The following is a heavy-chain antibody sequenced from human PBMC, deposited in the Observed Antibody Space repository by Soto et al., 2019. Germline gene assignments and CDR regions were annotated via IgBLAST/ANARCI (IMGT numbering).Heavy chain of an antibody. J-gene: IGHJ4*02. Sequence: ATPSFTCAVSRHSISSSSYYWGWVRQPPGKGLEWIGSIYYSGSTDYNPSLKSRVTISVATSKNQLSLKLSSVTAADTAVSYYARRSSGWYFDYWGQGTLVTVSS. CDR1: RHSISSSSYY. CDR2: IYYSGST. V-gene: IGHV4-39*01. D-gene: IGHD6-19*01. CDR3: ARRSSGWYFDY.